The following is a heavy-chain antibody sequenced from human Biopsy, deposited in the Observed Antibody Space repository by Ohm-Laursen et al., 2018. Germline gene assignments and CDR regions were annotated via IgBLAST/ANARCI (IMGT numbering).Heavy chain of an antibody. CDR2: VNPHSGTT. V-gene: IGHV1-2*02. Sequence: ASVKVSCKASGYTFTGQYLHWVRQVPGQGLEWMGWVNPHSGTTKFAQDFQGRVTMSRDTSITTAYMELRRLRSDDTAVYYCAKGQDLRGGAEYFQHWGQGALVTVSS. CDR1: GYTFTGQY. D-gene: IGHD2-15*01. J-gene: IGHJ1*01. CDR3: AKGQDLRGGAEYFQH.